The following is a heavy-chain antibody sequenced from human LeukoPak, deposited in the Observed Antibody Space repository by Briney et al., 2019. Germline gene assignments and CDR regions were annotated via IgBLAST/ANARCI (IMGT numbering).Heavy chain of an antibody. CDR2: ISYDGSNK. CDR3: ARDIGIVLMLYALNY. D-gene: IGHD2-8*01. Sequence: GGSLRLSCAASGFTFSNYAVHWVRQAPGKGLEWVAVISYDGSNKYYADSVKGRFTLSRDNSKNTLYLQMNSLRAEDTAVYFCARDIGIVLMLYALNYWGQGTLVTVSS. V-gene: IGHV3-30-3*01. CDR1: GFTFSNYA. J-gene: IGHJ4*02.